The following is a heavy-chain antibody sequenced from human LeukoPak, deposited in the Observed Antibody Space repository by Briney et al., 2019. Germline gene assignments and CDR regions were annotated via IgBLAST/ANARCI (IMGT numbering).Heavy chain of an antibody. CDR2: IIPIFGTA. J-gene: IGHJ4*02. Sequence: ASVKVSCKASGGTFSSYAISWVRQAPGQGLEWMGGIIPIFGTANYAQKFQGRVTITADESTSTAYMELSSLRSEDTAVYYCARDREGELQTLDYWGQGTLVTVSP. V-gene: IGHV1-69*13. CDR3: ARDREGELQTLDY. CDR1: GGTFSSYA. D-gene: IGHD1-26*01.